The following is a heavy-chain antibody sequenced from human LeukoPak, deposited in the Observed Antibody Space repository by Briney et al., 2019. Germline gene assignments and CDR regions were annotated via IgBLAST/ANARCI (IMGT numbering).Heavy chain of an antibody. D-gene: IGHD6-19*01. CDR1: GGSISTYY. CDR2: ISYSGST. J-gene: IGHJ5*02. V-gene: IGHV4-59*01. CDR3: ARHGYSSGSLAWFDP. Sequence: SETLSLTCTGSGGSISTYYWSWIRQPPGKGLEWIGYISYSGSTNYNPSLKSRVTISVDTSKNQFSLKLSSVTAADTAVYYCARHGYSSGSLAWFDPWGQGTQVTVSS.